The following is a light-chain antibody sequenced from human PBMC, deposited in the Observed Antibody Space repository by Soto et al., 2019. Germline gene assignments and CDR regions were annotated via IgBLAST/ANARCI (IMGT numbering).Light chain of an antibody. J-gene: IGKJ1*01. CDR3: QKYNSAPRT. CDR2: AAS. CDR1: QGISTY. Sequence: DIQMTQSPSSLSASVGDRVTITCRASQGISTYLAWYQQKPGKVPKLLIYAASTLQSGVPSRFSGSGSGTAFTLTISSLQPEDVATDYCQKYNSAPRTFGQGTKVEIK. V-gene: IGKV1-27*01.